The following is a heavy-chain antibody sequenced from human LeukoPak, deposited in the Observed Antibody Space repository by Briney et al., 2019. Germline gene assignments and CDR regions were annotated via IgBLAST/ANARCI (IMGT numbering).Heavy chain of an antibody. J-gene: IGHJ5*02. Sequence: GGSLRLSCAASGFTFSSYAMHWVRQAPGKGLEWVAVTSYDGSNKYYADSVKGRFTISRDNSKNTLYLQMNGLRAEDTAVYYCASLSSGWHSGWFDPWGQGTLVTVSS. CDR2: TSYDGSNK. V-gene: IGHV3-30-3*01. CDR1: GFTFSSYA. D-gene: IGHD6-19*01. CDR3: ASLSSGWHSGWFDP.